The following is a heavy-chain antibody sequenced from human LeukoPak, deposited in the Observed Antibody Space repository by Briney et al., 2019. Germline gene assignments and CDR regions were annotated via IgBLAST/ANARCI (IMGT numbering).Heavy chain of an antibody. CDR2: INPNSGGT. D-gene: IGHD3-22*01. J-gene: IGHJ4*02. V-gene: IGHV1-2*02. Sequence: GASVKVSCKASGYTFTGYYMHWVRQAPGQGLEWMGWINPNSGGTNYAQKFQGRVTMTRDTSISTACMELSRLRSDDTAVYYCARGPRGYYDSSGYGYWGQGTLVTVSS. CDR3: ARGPRGYYDSSGYGY. CDR1: GYTFTGYY.